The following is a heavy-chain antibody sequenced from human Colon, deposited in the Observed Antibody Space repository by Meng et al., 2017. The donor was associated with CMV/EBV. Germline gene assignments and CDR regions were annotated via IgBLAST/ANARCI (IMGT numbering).Heavy chain of an antibody. CDR3: GRAGARGVPIDV. J-gene: IGHJ1*01. V-gene: IGHV4-4*07. D-gene: IGHD3-10*01. CDR1: GGSISGHS. CDR2: IYSNGRI. Sequence: QLRESGPGLVKLPGTLSLTCTVSGGSISGHSWTWIRRPAGEGLQWLGRIYSNGRIDENYSLRSRVTISVDTSKNQLSLRLTSVTAADTAVYYCGRAGARGVPIDVWGRGTLVTVSS.